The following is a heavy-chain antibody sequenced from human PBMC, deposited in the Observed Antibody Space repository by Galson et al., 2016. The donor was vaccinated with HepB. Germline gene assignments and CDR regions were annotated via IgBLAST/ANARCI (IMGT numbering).Heavy chain of an antibody. CDR3: ARGEQPPDY. V-gene: IGHV3-11*06. CDR1: GFTFGDHY. J-gene: IGHJ4*02. Sequence: SLRLSCAASGFTFGDHYMSWIRQPPGKGLEWVSFIDGGGTFTNYADSVRGRFTISRDNAKNSLILQMNSLRPEDSALYYCARGEQPPDYWGQGALVTVSS. D-gene: IGHD1/OR15-1a*01. CDR2: IDGGGTFT.